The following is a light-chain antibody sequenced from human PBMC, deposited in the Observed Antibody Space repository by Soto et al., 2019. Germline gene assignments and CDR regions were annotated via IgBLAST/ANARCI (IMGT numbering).Light chain of an antibody. CDR3: QQSYSSPPA. Sequence: DIVMTQSPDSLAVSLGERATINCKSSQSVLSSSNKKNYLAWYQQKPGQPLKLLIYWASTRESGVPDRFSGSWSGTDFTLTISSLHAEDVAVYYCQQSYSSPPAFGQGTKLGIK. CDR1: QSVLSSSNKKNY. V-gene: IGKV4-1*01. CDR2: WAS. J-gene: IGKJ2*01.